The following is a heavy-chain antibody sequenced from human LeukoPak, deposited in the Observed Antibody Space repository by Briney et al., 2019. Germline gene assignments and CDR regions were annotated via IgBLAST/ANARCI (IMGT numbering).Heavy chain of an antibody. V-gene: IGHV4-59*01. CDR3: TRGRPYFDSSDYYYPLFDY. CDR1: GRSFSGYY. J-gene: IGHJ4*02. Sequence: SETLSLTCAVSGRSFSGYYWSWIRQPPGKGLEWIGYIYYTGSTNYNPSLKSRVTISVDTSKNQFSLKLSSVTAADTAVYYCTRGRPYFDSSDYYYPLFDYWGQGTLVTVSS. D-gene: IGHD3-22*01. CDR2: IYYTGST.